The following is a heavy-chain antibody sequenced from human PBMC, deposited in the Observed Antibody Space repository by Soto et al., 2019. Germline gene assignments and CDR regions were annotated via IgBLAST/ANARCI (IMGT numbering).Heavy chain of an antibody. Sequence: ASVEVSCKASGYTFTSYYIHWVRQAPGQGLEWMGIINPSGGSTSYAQKFQGRVTMTRDTSTSTAYMELSSLRSEDTAVYYCARESQEERDAFDIWGQGTMVTVSS. V-gene: IGHV1-46*01. CDR3: ARESQEERDAFDI. J-gene: IGHJ3*02. CDR1: GYTFTSYY. CDR2: INPSGGST.